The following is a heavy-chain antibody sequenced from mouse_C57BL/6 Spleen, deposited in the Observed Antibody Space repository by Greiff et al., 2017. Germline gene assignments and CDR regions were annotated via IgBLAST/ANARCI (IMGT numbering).Heavy chain of an antibody. V-gene: IGHV14-2*01. J-gene: IGHJ3*01. CDR3: ARASMATVAPWFAY. CDR1: GFNIKDYY. Sequence: VQLKESGAELVKPGASVKLSCTASGFNIKDYYMHWVKQRTEQGLEWIGRIDPEDGETKYAPKFQGKATITADTSSSTAYLQLSSLTSEDTAVYYCARASMATVAPWFAYWGQGTLVTVSA. CDR2: IDPEDGET. D-gene: IGHD1-1*01.